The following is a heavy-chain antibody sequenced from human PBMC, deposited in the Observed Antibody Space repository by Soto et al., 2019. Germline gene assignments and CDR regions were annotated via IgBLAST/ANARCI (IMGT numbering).Heavy chain of an antibody. CDR3: ARQIAATGTSGTFDY. CDR1: GDSVSSNSAA. V-gene: IGHV6-1*01. CDR2: TYYRSTWSN. Sequence: PSQTLSLTCASSGDSVSSNSAACNWIRQSPSRGLEWLGRTYYRSTWSNDYAISVKSRIAINPDTSNNQFSLHLNSVTPEDTAVYYCARQIAATGTSGTFDYWGQGTLVTVSS. D-gene: IGHD6-13*01. J-gene: IGHJ4*02.